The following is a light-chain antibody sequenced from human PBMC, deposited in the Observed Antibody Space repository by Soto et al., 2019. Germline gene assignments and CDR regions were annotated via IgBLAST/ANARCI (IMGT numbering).Light chain of an antibody. V-gene: IGLV1-51*01. CDR2: DNN. J-gene: IGLJ2*01. Sequence: QSVLTQPPSASGTPGQRVTISCSGSSSNIGSNYVYWYQHLPGTAPKFLIYDNNKRPSGIPDRFSGSKSGTSAALGITALQTGDEADYYCGTWDSSLSAVVFGGGTKLTVL. CDR3: GTWDSSLSAVV. CDR1: SSNIGSNY.